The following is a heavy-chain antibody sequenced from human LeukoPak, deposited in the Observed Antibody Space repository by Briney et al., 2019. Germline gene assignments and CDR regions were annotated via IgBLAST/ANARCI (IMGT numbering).Heavy chain of an antibody. Sequence: SETLSLTCTVSGGSISSSSYYWGWIRQPPGKGLEWIGSIYYSGSTYYNPSLKSRVTISVDTSKNQFSLKLSSVTAADTAVYYCARVLSTATRYYYMDVWGKGTTVTVSS. V-gene: IGHV4-39*07. J-gene: IGHJ6*03. CDR2: IYYSGST. D-gene: IGHD4-11*01. CDR1: GGSISSSSYY. CDR3: ARVLSTATRYYYMDV.